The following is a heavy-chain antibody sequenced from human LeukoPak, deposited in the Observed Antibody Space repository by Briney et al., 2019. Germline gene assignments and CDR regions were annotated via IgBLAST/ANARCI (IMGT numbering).Heavy chain of an antibody. V-gene: IGHV3-48*04. CDR3: ARSQGIAAHWDY. D-gene: IGHD6-13*01. CDR1: GVTFSSYS. J-gene: IGHJ4*02. CDR2: ISSSSSSTI. Sequence: QPAGSLRLSCAASGVTFSSYSMNWVRQAPGKGLEWVSYISSSSSSTIYYAGSVKGRFTISRDNAKNSLYLQMNSLRAEDTAVYYCARSQGIAAHWDYWGQGTLVTVSS.